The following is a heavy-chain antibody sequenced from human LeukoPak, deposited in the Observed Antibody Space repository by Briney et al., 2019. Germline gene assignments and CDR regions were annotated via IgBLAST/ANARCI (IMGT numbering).Heavy chain of an antibody. D-gene: IGHD3-9*01. Sequence: SETLSLTCSASGDSINSGVSYWAWIRQPPGKGLEWIGTIYYSGGAGSTYYNPSLKSRVTISVDTSKNQFSLNLSSVTAADTAIYYCARHLYDKTGRPLDSWGQGTLVTVSS. CDR1: GDSINSGVSY. CDR2: IYYSGGAGST. J-gene: IGHJ4*02. V-gene: IGHV4-39*01. CDR3: ARHLYDKTGRPLDS.